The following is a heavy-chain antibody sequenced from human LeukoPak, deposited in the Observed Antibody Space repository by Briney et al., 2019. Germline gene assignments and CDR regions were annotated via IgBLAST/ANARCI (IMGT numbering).Heavy chain of an antibody. CDR3: ARERFSGNIRGAFDI. V-gene: IGHV4-59*01. D-gene: IGHD1-26*01. CDR1: GGSISSYY. J-gene: IGHJ3*02. CDR2: IYYSGST. Sequence: SETLSLTCTVSGGSISSYYWSWIRQPPGKGLEWIGYIYYSGSTNYNPSLKSRVTISVDTSKNQFSLKLSSVTAADTAVYYCARERFSGNIRGAFDIWGQGTMVTVSS.